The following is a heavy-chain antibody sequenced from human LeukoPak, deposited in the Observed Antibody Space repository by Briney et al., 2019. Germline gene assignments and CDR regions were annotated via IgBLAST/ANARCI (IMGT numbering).Heavy chain of an antibody. CDR3: VRYYTRQSWYFDL. CDR1: GFTFSSYW. J-gene: IGHJ2*01. Sequence: GGSLRLSCAASGFTFSSYWMSWVRQAPGKGLEWVANIKQDGSEKYYVDSVKGRFTVSRDNAKNSLYLQMNSLRAEDTAVYYFVRYYTRQSWYFDLGGRGTLVTVSA. V-gene: IGHV3-7*01. CDR2: IKQDGSEK. D-gene: IGHD3-10*01.